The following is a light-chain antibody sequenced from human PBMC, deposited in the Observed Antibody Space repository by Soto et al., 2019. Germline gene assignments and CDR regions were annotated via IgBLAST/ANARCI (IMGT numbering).Light chain of an antibody. CDR3: QTWVTGMEV. CDR1: SGHSSYA. J-gene: IGLJ2*01. Sequence: QPVLTQSPSASASLGASVKLTCTLSSGHSSYAIAWHQQQPEQGPRYLMKLNSDGSHSKGDGIPDLFSGSSSGAERYLTISRLQAEDESDYYCQTWVTGMEVYGGGTKLTVL. V-gene: IGLV4-69*01. CDR2: LNSDGSH.